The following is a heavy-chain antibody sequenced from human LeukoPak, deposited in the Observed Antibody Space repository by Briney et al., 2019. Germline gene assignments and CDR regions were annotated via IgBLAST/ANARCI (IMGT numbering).Heavy chain of an antibody. CDR3: ARMYSSPY. CDR2: ISTDGSST. CDR1: GSTFSSYW. D-gene: IGHD6-13*01. Sequence: GGSLRLSCAASGSTFSSYWMHWVRQAPGKGLVWVSRISTDGSSTSYADSVKGRFTISRDNAKNTLYLQMNSLRAEDTAVYYCARMYSSPYWGHGTLVTVSS. V-gene: IGHV3-74*01. J-gene: IGHJ4*01.